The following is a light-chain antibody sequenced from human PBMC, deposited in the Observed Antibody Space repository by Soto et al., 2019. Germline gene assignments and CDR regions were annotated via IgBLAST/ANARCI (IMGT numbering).Light chain of an antibody. J-gene: IGLJ2*01. V-gene: IGLV2-8*01. CDR1: SSDIGDYNY. CDR2: EVS. CDR3: SLYVGNNNLV. Sequence: QSALTQPPSASGSPGQSVTVSCTGTSSDIGDYNYVSWYQQHPGKAPKLMIYEVSKRPSGVPDRFSGSKSGNTASLTVSGLQADDGADYYCSLYVGNNNLVFGGGTKVTVL.